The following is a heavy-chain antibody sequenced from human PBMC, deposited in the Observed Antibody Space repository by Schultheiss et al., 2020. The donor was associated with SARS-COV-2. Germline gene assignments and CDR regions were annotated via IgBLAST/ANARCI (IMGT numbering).Heavy chain of an antibody. CDR3: ASAAGYLYAFDI. CDR2: IYYSGST. Sequence: GSLRLSCAVYGGSFSGYYWSWIRQPPGKGLEWIGYIYYSGSTYYNPSLKSRVTISVDRSKNQFSLKLSSVTAADTAVYYCASAAGYLYAFDIWGQGTMVTVSS. J-gene: IGHJ3*02. V-gene: IGHV4-59*12. CDR1: GGSFSGYY. D-gene: IGHD1-1*01.